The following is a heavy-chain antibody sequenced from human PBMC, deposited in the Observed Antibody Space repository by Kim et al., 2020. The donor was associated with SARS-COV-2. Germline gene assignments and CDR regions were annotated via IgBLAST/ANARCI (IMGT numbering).Heavy chain of an antibody. Sequence: GGSLRLSCAASGFTLSGSTVHWVRQASGKGLEWVGRIRSKANSYATAYAASVKNRFTISRDDSKNTAYLQMNSLKTEDTAAYYCTRVNPIAGGWYDAFDIWGQGTMVTVSS. CDR1: GFTLSGST. V-gene: IGHV3-73*01. CDR3: TRVNPIAGGWYDAFDI. D-gene: IGHD6-19*01. J-gene: IGHJ3*02. CDR2: IRSKANSYAT.